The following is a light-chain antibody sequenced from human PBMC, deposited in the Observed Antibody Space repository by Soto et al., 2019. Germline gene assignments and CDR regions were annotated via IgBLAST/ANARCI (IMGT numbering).Light chain of an antibody. CDR3: QQYGSSSPLT. CDR2: GAS. J-gene: IGKJ2*01. CDR1: QTFSNTY. V-gene: IGKV3-20*01. Sequence: EIVLTQSPDTLSLSPGESATLSCRASQTFSNTYLAWYQQKPGQAPRLLIYGASSRAPGMPDRVSGSGSGTDFTLTISRVEPEDFAVYYCQQYGSSSPLTFGQGTKLEIK.